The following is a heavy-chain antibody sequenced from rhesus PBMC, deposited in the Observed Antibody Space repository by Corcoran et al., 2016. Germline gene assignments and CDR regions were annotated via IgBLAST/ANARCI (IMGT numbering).Heavy chain of an antibody. D-gene: IGHD2-21*01. CDR3: ATDGESYWYGYFDY. J-gene: IGHJ4*01. CDR2: VDPEDGEA. Sequence: EVQLVQSGAEVKKPGASVKISCKASGYTFTDYYLHWVRQAPGKGLEWMGLVDPEDGEAIHAQKFQDRFTITADTSTDTAYMELSSLRSEDTAVYYCATDGESYWYGYFDYWGQGVLVTVSS. CDR1: GYTFTDYY. V-gene: IGHV1-111*02.